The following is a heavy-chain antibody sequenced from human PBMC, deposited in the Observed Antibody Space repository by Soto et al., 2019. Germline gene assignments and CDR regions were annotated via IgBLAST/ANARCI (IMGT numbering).Heavy chain of an antibody. J-gene: IGHJ4*02. Sequence: GGSLRLSCAASGFTFSNAWMSWVRQAPGKGLEWVGRIKSKTDGGTTDYAAPVKGRFTISRDDSKNTLYLQMNSLKTEDTAVYYCTSYIVATIQRDYWGQGTLVTVSS. CDR3: TSYIVATIQRDY. CDR2: IKSKTDGGTT. CDR1: GFTFSNAW. V-gene: IGHV3-15*01. D-gene: IGHD5-12*01.